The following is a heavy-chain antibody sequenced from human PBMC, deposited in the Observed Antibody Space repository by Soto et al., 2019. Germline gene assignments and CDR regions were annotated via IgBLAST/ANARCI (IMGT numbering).Heavy chain of an antibody. Sequence: PGGSLSLSYGASVFTFSNYAMSWVRQSPGKGLEWVSAIPGSGGSTYYAGSVKGRFTISRDNSKNTLYLQMNSLRVEDTAVYYCAKIGSSSSVSLPLVLLDYWGQGALVTVSS. CDR3: AKIGSSSSVSLPLVLLDY. D-gene: IGHD6-6*01. J-gene: IGHJ4*02. V-gene: IGHV3-23*01. CDR2: IPGSGGST. CDR1: VFTFSNYA.